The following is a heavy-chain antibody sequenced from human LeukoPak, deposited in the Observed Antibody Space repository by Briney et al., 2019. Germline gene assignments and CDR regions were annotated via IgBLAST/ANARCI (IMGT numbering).Heavy chain of an antibody. CDR3: ARDSGRFDVFDI. D-gene: IGHD3-10*01. Sequence: GGSLRLSCAASGFTVSTNYMGWVRQAPGKGLEWVSVIYSDGRTYYAASVKGRFTISRDNSKNTLYLQMNSLRAEDTAVYYCARDSGRFDVFDIWGQGTMVTVSS. CDR1: GFTVSTNY. J-gene: IGHJ3*02. CDR2: IYSDGRT. V-gene: IGHV3-53*01.